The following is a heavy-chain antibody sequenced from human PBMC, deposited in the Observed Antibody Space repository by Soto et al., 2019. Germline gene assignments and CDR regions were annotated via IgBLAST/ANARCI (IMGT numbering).Heavy chain of an antibody. J-gene: IGHJ6*02. CDR1: GGSINNYY. D-gene: IGHD1-20*01. Sequence: SETLSLTCTVSGGSINNYYWIWIRQPPGKGLEWIGSIYYSGGTDYNPSLRSRVSISLDTSKNQFSLKLTSVVAADTAVYYCARGNWNDYYYDGMDVWGHGTTVTVSS. CDR2: IYYSGGT. CDR3: ARGNWNDYYYDGMDV. V-gene: IGHV4-59*01.